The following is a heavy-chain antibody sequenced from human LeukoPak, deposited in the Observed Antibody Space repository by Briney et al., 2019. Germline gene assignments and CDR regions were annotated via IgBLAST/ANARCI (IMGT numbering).Heavy chain of an antibody. CDR2: IYYSGST. CDR3: ARHAGNSGSYFVY. J-gene: IGHJ4*02. D-gene: IGHD1-26*01. Sequence: SETLSLTCTVSGGSISSYYWSWIRQPPGKGLEWIGYIYYSGSTDYNPSLKSRVTISVDTSKNQFSLKLGSVTAADTAVYYCARHAGNSGSYFVYWGQGTLVTVSS. CDR1: GGSISSYY. V-gene: IGHV4-59*08.